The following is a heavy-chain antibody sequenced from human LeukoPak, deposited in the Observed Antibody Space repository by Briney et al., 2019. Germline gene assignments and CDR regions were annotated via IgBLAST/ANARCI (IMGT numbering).Heavy chain of an antibody. Sequence: GGSLRLSCAASGFTFSSYAMSWVRQAPGKGLEWVSAIRDSGSSTHYADSVKGRFTTSRDNSKNTLFLQMNSLRAEDTAIYYCAKYGPQDSGSSHFDYWAREPWSPSPQ. CDR3: AKYGPQDSGSSHFDY. CDR2: IRDSGSST. V-gene: IGHV3-23*01. CDR1: GFTFSSYA. D-gene: IGHD1-26*01. J-gene: IGHJ4*02.